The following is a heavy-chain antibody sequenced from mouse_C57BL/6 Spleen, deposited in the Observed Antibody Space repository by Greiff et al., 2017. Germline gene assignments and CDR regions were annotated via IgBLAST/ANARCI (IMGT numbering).Heavy chain of an antibody. CDR2: IHPNSGST. J-gene: IGHJ2*01. CDR3: ARGALYFDY. V-gene: IGHV1-64*01. CDR1: GYTFTSYW. Sequence: VQLQQPGAELVKPGASVQLSCKASGYTFTSYWMHWVKQRPGQGLEWIGMIHPNSGSTNYNAKFKSKATLTVDKSSSTAYMQRSSLTSEDAAVYYCARGALYFDYWGQGTTLTVSS.